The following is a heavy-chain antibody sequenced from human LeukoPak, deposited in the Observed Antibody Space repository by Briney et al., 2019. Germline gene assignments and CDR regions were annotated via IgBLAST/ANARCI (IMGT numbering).Heavy chain of an antibody. V-gene: IGHV4-39*01. CDR1: GGSISSSSYY. CDR2: IYYSGST. J-gene: IGHJ5*02. D-gene: IGHD6-19*01. CDR3: ARQGGQWLVQGDWFDP. Sequence: PSETLSLTCTVSGGSISSSSYYWGWIRQPPGKGLEWIGSIYYSGSTYYNPSLKSRVTISVDTSKNQFSLKLSSVTAADTAVYYCARQGGQWLVQGDWFDPWGQGTLVTVSS.